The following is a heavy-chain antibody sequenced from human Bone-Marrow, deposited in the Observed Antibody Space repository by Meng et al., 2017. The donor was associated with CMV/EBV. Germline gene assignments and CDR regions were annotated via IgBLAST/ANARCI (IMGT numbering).Heavy chain of an antibody. D-gene: IGHD2-2*01. CDR1: GFTFDDYA. V-gene: IGHV3-9*01. Sequence: SLKISCAASGFTFDDYAMHWVRQAPGKGLEWVSGISWNSGSIGYADSVKGRFTISRDNAKNSLYLQMNSLRAEDTAVYYCARDLGYCSSTSCYYWVGGMDVWGQGTTVTVSS. CDR2: ISWNSGSI. J-gene: IGHJ6*02. CDR3: ARDLGYCSSTSCYYWVGGMDV.